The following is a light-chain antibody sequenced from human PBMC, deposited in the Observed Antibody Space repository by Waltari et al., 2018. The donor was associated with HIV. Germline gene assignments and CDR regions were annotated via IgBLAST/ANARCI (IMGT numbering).Light chain of an antibody. Sequence: QSVLTQPPSVSGAPGQRVTISCTGSSSNIGPGDAIHWYQQLPGTAPKPLTYCNYNRPSGVPDRFSGSKSGPSASLAITGLQAEDEADYYCQSYDSSLSGWVFGGGTKLTVL. V-gene: IGLV1-40*01. CDR2: CNY. CDR1: SSNIGPGDA. CDR3: QSYDSSLSGWV. J-gene: IGLJ3*02.